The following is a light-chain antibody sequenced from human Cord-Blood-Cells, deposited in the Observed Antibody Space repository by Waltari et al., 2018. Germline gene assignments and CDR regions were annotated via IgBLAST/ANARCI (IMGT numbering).Light chain of an antibody. CDR1: QSVLYSSNNKNY. CDR2: WAS. CDR3: QQYYSTPWT. Sequence: DIGMTQSPDSLAVSLGERATINCKSSQSVLYSSNNKNYLAWYQQKPGQPPKLLLYWASTRESGVPARFSGSGSGTDFPLPISSLQAEDVAVYYCQQYYSTPWTFGQGTKVEIK. V-gene: IGKV4-1*01. J-gene: IGKJ1*01.